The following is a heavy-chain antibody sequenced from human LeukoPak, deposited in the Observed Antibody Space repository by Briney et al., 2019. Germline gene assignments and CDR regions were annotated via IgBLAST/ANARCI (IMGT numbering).Heavy chain of an antibody. CDR1: GFTFSGYG. V-gene: IGHV3-30*02. D-gene: IGHD3-10*01. Sequence: PGGSLRLSCATSGFTFSGYGMHWVRQAPGKGLEWAAVIRDDGSKKYYADSVKGRCTIARDKSKNTLYLQMNSLRAEDTAVYYCAKDVKMFRGPMIMRHFDYWGQGTLVTVSS. J-gene: IGHJ4*02. CDR2: IRDDGSKK. CDR3: AKDVKMFRGPMIMRHFDY.